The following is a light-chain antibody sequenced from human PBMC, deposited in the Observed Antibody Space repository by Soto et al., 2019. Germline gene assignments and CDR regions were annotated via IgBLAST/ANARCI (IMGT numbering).Light chain of an antibody. CDR1: QSVSSSF. V-gene: IGKV3-20*01. CDR2: GAS. CDR3: QHYGNSPPEYT. J-gene: IGKJ3*01. Sequence: EIVLTQSPGTLSLSPGERATLSCRASQSVSSSFLAWYQQRPGQAPRLLIFGASYRATGIPDRFSGSGSGTDFTLTISRLEPDDFAVYYCQHYGNSPPEYTFGPGTNVDSK.